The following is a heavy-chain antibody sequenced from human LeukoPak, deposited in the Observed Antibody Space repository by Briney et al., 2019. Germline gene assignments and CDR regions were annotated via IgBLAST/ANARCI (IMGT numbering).Heavy chain of an antibody. CDR2: ISSSGSTI. V-gene: IGHV3-11*01. CDR1: GFTFSDYY. CDR3: ARDHSSYSSSSVYYGMDV. J-gene: IGHJ6*02. D-gene: IGHD6-6*01. Sequence: GGSLRLSCAASGFTFSDYYMSWIRQAPGKGLEWVSYISSSGSTIYYADSVKGRFTISRDNAKNSLHLQMNSLRAEDTAVYYCARDHSSYSSSSVYYGMDVWGQGTTVTVSS.